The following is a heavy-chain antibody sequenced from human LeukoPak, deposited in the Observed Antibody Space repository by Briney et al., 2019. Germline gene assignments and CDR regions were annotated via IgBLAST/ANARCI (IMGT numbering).Heavy chain of an antibody. V-gene: IGHV3-21*01. CDR1: GFTFSSYS. J-gene: IGHJ4*02. Sequence: PGGSLRLSCAASGFTFSSYSMNWVRQAPGKGLEWVSSISSSSSYIYHADSVKGRFTISRDNAKNSLYLQMNSLRAEDTAVYYCARGLFSSGWYIDYWGQGTLVTVSS. CDR2: ISSSSSYI. CDR3: ARGLFSSGWYIDY. D-gene: IGHD6-19*01.